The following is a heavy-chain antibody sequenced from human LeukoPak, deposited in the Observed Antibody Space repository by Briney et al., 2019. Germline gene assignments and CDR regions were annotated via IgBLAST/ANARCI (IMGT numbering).Heavy chain of an antibody. Sequence: SETLSLTCTVSGYSISSGYYWGWIRQPPGKGLEWIGSIYHSGSTYYNPSLKSRVTISVDTSKNQFSLKLSSVTAADTAVYYCARSMIVGAAYFDYWGQGTLVTVSS. D-gene: IGHD1-26*01. J-gene: IGHJ4*02. CDR3: ARSMIVGAAYFDY. V-gene: IGHV4-38-2*02. CDR2: IYHSGST. CDR1: GYSISSGYY.